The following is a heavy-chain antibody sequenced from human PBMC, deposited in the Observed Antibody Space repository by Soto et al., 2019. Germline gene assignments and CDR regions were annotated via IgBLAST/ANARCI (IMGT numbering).Heavy chain of an antibody. CDR3: ARSTSSTLNYYYGMDV. Sequence: QVQLVESGGGVVQPGRSLRLSCAASGFIFSSFGMHWVRQAPGKGLEWVAVMSDDGSTKLYTDSVKGRFTIARDNSKNILYLQMNSLTIEDTAVFYCARSTSSTLNYYYGMDVWGQGTTVTVSS. V-gene: IGHV3-30*03. J-gene: IGHJ6*02. D-gene: IGHD6-6*01. CDR2: MSDDGSTK. CDR1: GFIFSSFG.